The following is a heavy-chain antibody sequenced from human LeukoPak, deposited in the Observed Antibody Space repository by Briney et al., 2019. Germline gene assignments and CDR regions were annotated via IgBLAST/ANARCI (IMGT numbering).Heavy chain of an antibody. CDR2: IYHSGST. CDR1: AYSISSGYY. Sequence: SETLSLTCTVSAYSISSGYYWGWIRPPPGKGLEWIGSIYHSGSTYYHPSLKSRVTISVDTSKNQFSLKLSSVTAADTAVYYCARDLTAYGSGSYDYWGQGTLVTVSS. V-gene: IGHV4-38-2*02. D-gene: IGHD3-10*01. CDR3: ARDLTAYGSGSYDY. J-gene: IGHJ4*02.